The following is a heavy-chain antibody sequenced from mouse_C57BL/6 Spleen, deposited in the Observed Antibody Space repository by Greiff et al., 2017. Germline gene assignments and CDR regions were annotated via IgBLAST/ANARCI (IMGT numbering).Heavy chain of an antibody. D-gene: IGHD4-1*01. CDR1: GYSITSGYY. J-gene: IGHJ1*03. Sequence: ESGPGLVKPSQSLSLTCSVTGYSITSGYYWNWIRQFPGNKLEWMGYISYDGSNNYNPSLKNRISITRDTSKNQFFLKLNSVTTEDTATYYCAREGDWDAFDVWGTGTTVTVSS. CDR3: AREGDWDAFDV. CDR2: ISYDGSN. V-gene: IGHV3-6*01.